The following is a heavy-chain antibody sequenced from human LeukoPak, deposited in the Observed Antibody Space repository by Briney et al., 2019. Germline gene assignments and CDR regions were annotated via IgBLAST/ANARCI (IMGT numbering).Heavy chain of an antibody. CDR3: AKIEPGRFDY. Sequence: ETLSLTCTVSGGSISSYYWAWIRQPPGKGLEWIGSVYYSGTTYYNPSLKSRLSISVDTSKNQFSLNLRSVTAADTAVYYCAKIEPGRFDYWGQGTLVTVSS. V-gene: IGHV4-39*07. CDR2: VYYSGTT. CDR1: GGSISSYY. D-gene: IGHD1-14*01. J-gene: IGHJ4*02.